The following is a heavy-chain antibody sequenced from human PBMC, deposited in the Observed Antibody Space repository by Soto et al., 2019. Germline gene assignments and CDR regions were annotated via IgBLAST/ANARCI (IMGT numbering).Heavy chain of an antibody. V-gene: IGHV4-59*12. CDR1: GGSISSYS. CDR2: IYYSGST. J-gene: IGHJ5*02. Sequence: SETLSLTCTVSGGSISSYSWRWIRQPPGKGLEWIGYIYYSGSTNYNPSLKSRVTISVDRSQNQFSLKLSSVTAADTAVYYCARVPSPWGQGTLVTVSS. CDR3: ARVPSP.